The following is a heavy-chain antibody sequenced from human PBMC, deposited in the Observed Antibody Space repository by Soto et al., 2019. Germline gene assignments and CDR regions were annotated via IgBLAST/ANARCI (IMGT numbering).Heavy chain of an antibody. CDR1: GGTFSSYT. J-gene: IGHJ4*02. V-gene: IGHV1-69*02. D-gene: IGHD3-22*01. CDR3: AGHYHYYDSSGYSVDY. Sequence: ASVKVSCKASGGTFSSYTISWVRQAPGQGLEWMGRIIPILGIANYAQKFQGRVTITADKSTSTAYMELSSLRSEDTAVYYCAGHYHYYDSSGYSVDYWGQGTLVTVSS. CDR2: IIPILGIA.